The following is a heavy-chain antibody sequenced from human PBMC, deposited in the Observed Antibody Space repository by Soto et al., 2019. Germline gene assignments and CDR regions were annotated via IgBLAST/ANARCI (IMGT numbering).Heavy chain of an antibody. V-gene: IGHV1-69*12. CDR3: ASDRFGYSSGWDYFDY. J-gene: IGHJ4*02. D-gene: IGHD6-19*01. CDR2: IIPIFGTA. Sequence: QVQLVQSGAEVKKPGSSVKVSCKASGGTFSSYAISWVRQAPGQGLEWMGGIIPIFGTANYAQKFQGRVTITADESTSTAYMALSSLRSEDTAVYYCASDRFGYSSGWDYFDYWGQGTLVTVSS. CDR1: GGTFSSYA.